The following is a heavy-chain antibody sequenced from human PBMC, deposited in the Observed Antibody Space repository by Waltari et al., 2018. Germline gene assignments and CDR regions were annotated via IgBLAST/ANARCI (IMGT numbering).Heavy chain of an antibody. V-gene: IGHV3-30*18. Sequence: QVQLVESGGGVVQPGGSLRLSCTASGYTFSDYAMHWVRQAPGKGLEWVALISHDATKKNYPQSRQGRFTTSRDNSRNTLYLEINNVRVADTALYYCAKDDYGDEYFQHWGQGTLVTVSS. CDR2: ISHDATKK. D-gene: IGHD4-17*01. J-gene: IGHJ1*01. CDR3: AKDDYGDEYFQH. CDR1: GYTFSDYA.